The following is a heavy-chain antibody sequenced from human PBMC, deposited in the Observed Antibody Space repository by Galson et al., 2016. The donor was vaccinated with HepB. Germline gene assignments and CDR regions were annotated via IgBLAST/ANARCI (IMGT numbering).Heavy chain of an antibody. J-gene: IGHJ6*02. D-gene: IGHD3-22*01. CDR2: IYPGDSDT. V-gene: IGHV5-51*01. CDR3: ARRGTDNGLDV. CDR1: GYKFASLW. Sequence: QSGAEVKEPGESLRISCETSGYKFASLWIAWVRQKPGKGLEWMGKIYPGDSDTKYNPAFQGLAIISADKSINTTFLQWSSLRASDTAIYYCARRGTDNGLDVWGQGTPVSVS.